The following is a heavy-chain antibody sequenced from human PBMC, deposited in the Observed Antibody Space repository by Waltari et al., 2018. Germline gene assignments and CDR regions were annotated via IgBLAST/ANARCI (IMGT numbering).Heavy chain of an antibody. CDR2: IYYSGST. J-gene: IGHJ4*02. CDR3: ARDRGWNDFSFDY. Sequence: QVQLQESGPGLVKPSETLSLTCTVPGGSISSHYWSWIRQPPGKGLEWIGYIYYSGSTNYNPSLKSRVTISVDTSKNQFSLKLSSVTAADTAVYYCARDRGWNDFSFDYWGQGTLVTVSS. V-gene: IGHV4-59*11. D-gene: IGHD1-1*01. CDR1: GGSISSHY.